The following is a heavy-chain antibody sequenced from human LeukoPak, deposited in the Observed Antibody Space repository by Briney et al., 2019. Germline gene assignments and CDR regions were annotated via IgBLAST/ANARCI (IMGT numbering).Heavy chain of an antibody. CDR1: GGSISSSSYY. Sequence: PSETLSLTCTVSGGSISSSSYYWGWIRQPPGKGLEWIGSIYYSGSTYYNPSLKSRVTISVDTSKNQFSLKLSSVTAADTAVYYCARDFIGADFDHDGFDIWGQGAMVTVSS. J-gene: IGHJ3*02. CDR3: ARDFIGADFDHDGFDI. D-gene: IGHD2-21*02. V-gene: IGHV4-39*07. CDR2: IYYSGST.